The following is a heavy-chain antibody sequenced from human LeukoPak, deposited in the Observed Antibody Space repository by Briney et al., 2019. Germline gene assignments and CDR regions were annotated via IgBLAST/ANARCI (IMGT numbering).Heavy chain of an antibody. Sequence: PGGSLRLSCAASGFTFSSYGMHWVRQAPGKGLEWVAFIRYDGSNKYYADSMKGRFTISRDNSKNTLYLQMNSLRAEDTAVYYCARDQTWELLSYWGQGTLVTVSS. J-gene: IGHJ4*02. D-gene: IGHD1-26*01. V-gene: IGHV3-30*02. CDR2: IRYDGSNK. CDR1: GFTFSSYG. CDR3: ARDQTWELLSY.